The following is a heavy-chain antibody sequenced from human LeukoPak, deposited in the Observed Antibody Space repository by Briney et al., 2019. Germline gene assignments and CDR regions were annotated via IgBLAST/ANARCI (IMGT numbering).Heavy chain of an antibody. J-gene: IGHJ5*02. CDR2: IDGTGTT. CDR3: ARLPLIATTRGGFDP. D-gene: IGHD1/OR15-1a*01. CDR1: GGSISGYY. Sequence: PSETLSLTCTVSGGSISGYYWSWIRQPPGKRLEWFGYIDGTGTTTYNPALKRRFTISIDASNTQCSLNLSPVTAAHTAVYYCARLPLIATTRGGFDPWGQGTLVTVSS. V-gene: IGHV4-59*08.